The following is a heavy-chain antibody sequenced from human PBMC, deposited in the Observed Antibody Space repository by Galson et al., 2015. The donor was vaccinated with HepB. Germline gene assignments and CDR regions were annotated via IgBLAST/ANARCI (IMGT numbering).Heavy chain of an antibody. CDR2: IKQDGSEK. Sequence: SLRLSCAASGFTFSSYWMSWVRQAPGKGLEWVANIKQDGSEKYYVDSVKGRYTISRDNAKNSLYLQMNSLRAEDTAVYYCARDQEGGVWFGELYFDYWGQGTLVTVSS. CDR1: GFTFSSYW. CDR3: ARDQEGGVWFGELYFDY. D-gene: IGHD3-10*01. V-gene: IGHV3-7*03. J-gene: IGHJ4*02.